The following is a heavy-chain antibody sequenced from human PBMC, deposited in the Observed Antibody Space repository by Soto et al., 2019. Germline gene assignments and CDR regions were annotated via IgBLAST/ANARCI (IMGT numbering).Heavy chain of an antibody. V-gene: IGHV3-30*18. Sequence: GGSLRLSCAASGFTFSSYGMHWVRQAPGKGLEWVAVISYDGSNKYYADSVKGRFTISRDNSKNTLYLQMNSLRAEDTAVYYCAKDLIAAAGPLDYWGQGTLVTVSS. CDR1: GFTFSSYG. J-gene: IGHJ4*02. CDR3: AKDLIAAAGPLDY. CDR2: ISYDGSNK. D-gene: IGHD6-13*01.